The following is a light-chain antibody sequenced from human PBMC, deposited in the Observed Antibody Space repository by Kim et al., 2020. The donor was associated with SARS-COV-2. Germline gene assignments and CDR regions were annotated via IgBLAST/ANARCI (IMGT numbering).Light chain of an antibody. CDR1: SGHSSYA. Sequence: SGKLTCTLSSGHSSYAIAWHQQQQEKGPRYLMKLNSDGSHSKGDGIPDRFSGSSAGAERYLTISSLQSEDEADYYCQTWGTGGVFGGGTQLTVL. V-gene: IGLV4-69*01. CDR2: LNSDGSH. CDR3: QTWGTGGV. J-gene: IGLJ3*02.